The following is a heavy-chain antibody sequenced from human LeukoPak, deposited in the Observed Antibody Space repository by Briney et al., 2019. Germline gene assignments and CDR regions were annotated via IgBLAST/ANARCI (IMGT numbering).Heavy chain of an antibody. CDR3: AKEADIVSFDL. D-gene: IGHD2-15*01. CDR1: GYTFTGNH. Sequence: ASVKVSCKASGYTFTGNHVHWVRQAPGQGLEWMGWIDPKSGDTMYAQKFQDRVTMTSDTSINTAYMELGGLRSDDTAVYFCAKEADIVSFDLWGRGTLVTVSS. CDR2: IDPKSGDT. J-gene: IGHJ2*01. V-gene: IGHV1-2*02.